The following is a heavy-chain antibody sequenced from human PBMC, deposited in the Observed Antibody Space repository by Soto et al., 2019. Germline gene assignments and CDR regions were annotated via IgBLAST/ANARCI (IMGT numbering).Heavy chain of an antibody. CDR1: GGSFSGYY. CDR3: ARIGRRWPQQHRYYFDY. CDR2: INHSGST. D-gene: IGHD1-1*01. J-gene: IGHJ4*02. V-gene: IGHV4-34*01. Sequence: XETLSLTCAVYGGSFSGYYWSWIRQPPGKGLEWIGEINHSGSTNYNPSLKSRVTISVDTSKNQFSLKLSSVTAADTAVYYCARIGRRWPQQHRYYFDYWGQGTLVTVSS.